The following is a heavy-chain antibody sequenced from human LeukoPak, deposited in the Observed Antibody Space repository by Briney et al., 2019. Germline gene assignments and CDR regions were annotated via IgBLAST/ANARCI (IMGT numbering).Heavy chain of an antibody. CDR3: ARAGTGVLWFGEPY. V-gene: IGHV3-30-3*01. J-gene: IGHJ4*02. CDR1: GFTFSSYA. Sequence: VGSLRLSCAASGFTFSSYAMHWVRQAPGKGLEWVAVISYDGSNKYYADSVKGRFTISRDNSKNTLYLQMNSLRAEDTAVYYCARAGTGVLWFGEPYWGQGTLVTVSS. D-gene: IGHD3-10*01. CDR2: ISYDGSNK.